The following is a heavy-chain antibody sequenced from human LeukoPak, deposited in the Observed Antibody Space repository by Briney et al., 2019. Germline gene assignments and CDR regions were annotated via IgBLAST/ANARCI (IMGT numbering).Heavy chain of an antibody. V-gene: IGHV3-53*04. CDR2: IYSSESI. D-gene: IGHD5-12*01. CDR3: TRVPGCCGATSCFYYGMDV. Sequence: GGSLRLSCAASEFTVSSSYMTWVRQAPGTGLEWVSMIYSSESIYYADSVKDRFTISRHSSKNTVYLQMNNLRIEDTAVYYCTRVPGCCGATSCFYYGMDVWGQGTTVTVSS. CDR1: EFTVSSSY. J-gene: IGHJ6*02.